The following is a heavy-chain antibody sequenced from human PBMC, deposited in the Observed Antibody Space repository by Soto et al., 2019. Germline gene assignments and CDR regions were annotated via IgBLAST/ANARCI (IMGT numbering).Heavy chain of an antibody. V-gene: IGHV1-69*13. D-gene: IGHD6-6*01. CDR2: VIPIFGTA. J-gene: IGHJ4*02. Sequence: GASVKVSCKASGGTFSSYAISWVRQAPGQGLEWMGGVIPIFGTANYAQKFQGRVTITADESTSTAYMELSGLRSEDTAVYYCARPAYSSSSNFDYWGQGTLVTVSS. CDR3: ARPAYSSSSNFDY. CDR1: GGTFSSYA.